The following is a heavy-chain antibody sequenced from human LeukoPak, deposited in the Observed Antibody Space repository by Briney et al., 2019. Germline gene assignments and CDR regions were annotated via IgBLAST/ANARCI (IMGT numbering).Heavy chain of an antibody. V-gene: IGHV3-30*02. D-gene: IGHD3-10*01. CDR2: IRYDGTDE. CDR1: GFTFNDHG. CDR3: ARNRAFGTFDPFDM. J-gene: IGHJ3*02. Sequence: GGSLRLSCVASGFTFNDHGMHWVRQAPGKGLEWLAFIRYDGTDESYGASVRGRLTISRDDSLNTVYLQMDSLGHDDTAVYYCARNRAFGTFDPFDMWGQGTMVTVSS.